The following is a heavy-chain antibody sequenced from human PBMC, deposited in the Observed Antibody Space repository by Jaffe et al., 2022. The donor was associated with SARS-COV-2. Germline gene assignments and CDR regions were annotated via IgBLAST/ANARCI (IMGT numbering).Heavy chain of an antibody. CDR3: VRHPTYSSSWYIPRWYFDL. J-gene: IGHJ2*01. CDR2: IFYSGTT. V-gene: IGHV4-39*01. Sequence: QLQLQESGPGLVKPSETLSLTCTVSGGSISSGDSYWGWIRQPPGKGLEWIGSIFYSGTTYYSPSLKSRVTTSVDTSKDQFSLKLNSVTAADTAVYYCVRHPTYSSSWYIPRWYFDLWGRGALVTVSS. D-gene: IGHD6-13*01. CDR1: GGSISSGDSY.